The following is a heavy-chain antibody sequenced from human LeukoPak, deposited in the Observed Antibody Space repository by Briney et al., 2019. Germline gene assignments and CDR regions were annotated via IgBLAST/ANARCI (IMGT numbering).Heavy chain of an antibody. Sequence: SETLSLTCTVSGGSISSHYWSWIRQPPGKGLEWIGYIYYSGSTNYNPSLKSRVTISVDTSKNQFSLKLGSVTAADTAVYYCARAWRSSSWYYDYWGQGTLVTVSS. CDR2: IYYSGST. CDR1: GGSISSHY. D-gene: IGHD6-13*01. J-gene: IGHJ4*02. V-gene: IGHV4-59*11. CDR3: ARAWRSSSWYYDY.